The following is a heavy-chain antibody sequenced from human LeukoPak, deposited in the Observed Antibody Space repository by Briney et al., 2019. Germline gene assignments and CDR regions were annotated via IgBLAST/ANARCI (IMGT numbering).Heavy chain of an antibody. CDR3: ARDSYGDYKSHFDY. Sequence: PGGSLRLSCAASGFTFSSYSMNWVRQAPGKGLEWVSSISSSSSYIYYADSVKGRFTISRDNAKSSLYLQMNSLRAEDTAVYYCARDSYGDYKSHFDYWGQGTLVTVSS. J-gene: IGHJ4*02. D-gene: IGHD4-17*01. CDR1: GFTFSSYS. CDR2: ISSSSSYI. V-gene: IGHV3-21*01.